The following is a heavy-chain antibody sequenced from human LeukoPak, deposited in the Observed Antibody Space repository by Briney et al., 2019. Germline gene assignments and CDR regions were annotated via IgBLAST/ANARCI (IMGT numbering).Heavy chain of an antibody. V-gene: IGHV1-18*01. CDR3: ARDTGYDTSLWFDP. CDR2: ISAYNGNT. J-gene: IGHJ5*02. CDR1: GYTFTSYG. D-gene: IGHD3/OR15-3a*01. Sequence: GASVKVSCKASGYTFTSYGISWVRQAPGQGLEWMGWISAYNGNTNYAQKLQGRVTMTTDTSTSTAYMELRSLRSDDTAVYYCARDTGYDTSLWFDPWGQGTLVTVSS.